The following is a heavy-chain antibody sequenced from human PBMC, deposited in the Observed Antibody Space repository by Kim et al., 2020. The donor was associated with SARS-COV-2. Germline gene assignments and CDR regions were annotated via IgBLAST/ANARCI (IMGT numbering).Heavy chain of an antibody. J-gene: IGHJ5*02. V-gene: IGHV1-3*01. D-gene: IGHD4-17*01. CDR3: ARSATVTGRFDP. Sequence: KTSQKFQGRGTITRDTSASTAYMELSSLRSEDTAVYYCARSATVTGRFDPWGQGTLVTVSS.